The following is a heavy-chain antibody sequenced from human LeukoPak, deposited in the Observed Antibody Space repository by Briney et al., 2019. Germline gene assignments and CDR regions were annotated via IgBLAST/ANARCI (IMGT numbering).Heavy chain of an antibody. Sequence: GGSLRLSCAASGFTFSSYGMHWVRQAPGKGLEWVAVIWYDGSNKYYADSVKGRFTISRDNSKNTLYLQMNSLRAEDTAVYYCARAFTVTTPYYYYGMDVWGQGTTVTVSS. J-gene: IGHJ6*02. CDR2: IWYDGSNK. CDR3: ARAFTVTTPYYYYGMDV. V-gene: IGHV3-33*01. D-gene: IGHD4-11*01. CDR1: GFTFSSYG.